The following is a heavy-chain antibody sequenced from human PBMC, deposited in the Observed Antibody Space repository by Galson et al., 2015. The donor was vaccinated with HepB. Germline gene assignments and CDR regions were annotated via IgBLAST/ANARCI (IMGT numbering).Heavy chain of an antibody. CDR2: IYYSGST. CDR1: GASISSYY. CDR3: AGLRYYYDSRGYFPY. Sequence: SETLSLTCTVSGASISSYYWSWIRQPPGKGLEWIGYIYYSGSTNFNPSLKSRVSMSVDTSKNQFSLKLNAVTAADSAVYYCAGLRYYYDSRGYFPYWGQGIPVTVSS. D-gene: IGHD3-22*01. V-gene: IGHV4-59*01. J-gene: IGHJ4*02.